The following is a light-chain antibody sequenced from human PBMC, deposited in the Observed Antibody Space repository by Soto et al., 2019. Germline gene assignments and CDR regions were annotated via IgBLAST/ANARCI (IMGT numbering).Light chain of an antibody. V-gene: IGKV3D-20*02. Sequence: PGERATLSCRASQTVSRMYLSWFQQKPGQAPRLLIYGASSRATGIPDRFSGSGSGTDFTLTISRLEPEDFAMYYCHQRNQFGQGTRLEI. J-gene: IGKJ5*01. CDR3: HQRNQ. CDR1: QTVSRMY. CDR2: GAS.